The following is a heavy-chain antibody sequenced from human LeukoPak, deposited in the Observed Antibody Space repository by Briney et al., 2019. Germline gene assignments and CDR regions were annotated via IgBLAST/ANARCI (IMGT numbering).Heavy chain of an antibody. Sequence: PSETLSLTCTVSGGSISSYYWSWIRQPAGKGLEWIGRIYTSGSTNYNPSLKSRVTMSVDTSKNQFPLKPSSVTAADTAVYYCARVRQFGVVIPDAFDIWGQGTMVTVSS. CDR3: ARVRQFGVVIPDAFDI. CDR1: GGSISSYY. D-gene: IGHD3-3*01. CDR2: IYTSGST. V-gene: IGHV4-4*07. J-gene: IGHJ3*02.